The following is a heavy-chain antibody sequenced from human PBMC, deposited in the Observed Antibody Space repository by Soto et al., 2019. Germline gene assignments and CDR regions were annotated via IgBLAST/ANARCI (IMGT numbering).Heavy chain of an antibody. D-gene: IGHD2-2*01. CDR3: ARERCSSYSCSTRYGMDL. Sequence: PGGSLRLSCVASGFTFRSYEMNWVRQAPGKGLELVSYISSSGSSIYYPDSVKGRFTISRDNAKNSLYLQMNSLRAEDTAVYYCARERCSSYSCSTRYGMDLWGEGTTVTVSS. V-gene: IGHV3-48*03. CDR2: ISSSGSSI. J-gene: IGHJ6*04. CDR1: GFTFRSYE.